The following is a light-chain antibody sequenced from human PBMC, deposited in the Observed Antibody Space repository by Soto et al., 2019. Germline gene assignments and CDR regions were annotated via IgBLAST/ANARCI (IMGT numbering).Light chain of an antibody. CDR2: EVS. J-gene: IGLJ1*01. V-gene: IGLV2-8*01. CDR1: SSDVGGYNY. Sequence: QSVLTQPPSASGSPGQSVTISCTGTSSDVGGYNYVSWYPQHPGKAPKLMIYEVSKRPSGVPDRFSGSKSGNTASLTVSGLQAEDEADYYCSSYAGSNNSLFGTGTKLTVL. CDR3: SSYAGSNNSL.